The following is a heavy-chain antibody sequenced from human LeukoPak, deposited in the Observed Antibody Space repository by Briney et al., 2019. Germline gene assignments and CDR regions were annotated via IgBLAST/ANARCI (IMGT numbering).Heavy chain of an antibody. CDR1: GGTFSSYA. CDR3: ARSGGSCSSCVYY. CDR2: IIPILGTA. J-gene: IGHJ4*02. Sequence: VASVNVSCKTSGGTFSSYAISWVRQAPGQGLEWMGGIIPILGTANYAQKFQGKVTITADESTSTAYMELSGLRSEDTAVYYCARSGGSCSSCVYYWGQGTLVTVSS. V-gene: IGHV1-69*01. D-gene: IGHD2-15*01.